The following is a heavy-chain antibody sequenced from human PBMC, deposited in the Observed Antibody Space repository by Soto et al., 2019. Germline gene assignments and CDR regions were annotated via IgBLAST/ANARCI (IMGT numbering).Heavy chain of an antibody. CDR2: ISYDGSNK. V-gene: IGHV3-30-3*01. D-gene: IGHD4-17*01. Sequence: QVQLVESGGGVVQPGRSLRLSCAASGFTFSSYAMHWVRQAPGKGLEWVAVISYDGSNKYYAHSVKGRFTISRDNSKNTLYLQMNSLRAEDTAVYYCARESRTTVNWFDPWGQGTLVTVSS. CDR3: ARESRTTVNWFDP. CDR1: GFTFSSYA. J-gene: IGHJ5*02.